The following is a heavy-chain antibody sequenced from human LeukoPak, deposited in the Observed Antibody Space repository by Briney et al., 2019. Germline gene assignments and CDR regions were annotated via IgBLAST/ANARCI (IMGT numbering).Heavy chain of an antibody. J-gene: IGHJ4*02. CDR3: AKLNGYSSGWFDY. CDR2: LSSGGGST. CDR1: GFTFSNYA. Sequence: GGSLRLSCAASGFTFSNYAMSWVRQAPRKGLEWVSGLSSGGGSTYYADSVKGRFTISRDNSKNTLYLQMNSLRAEDTAVYYCAKLNGYSSGWFDYWGQGTLVTVSS. D-gene: IGHD6-25*01. V-gene: IGHV3-23*01.